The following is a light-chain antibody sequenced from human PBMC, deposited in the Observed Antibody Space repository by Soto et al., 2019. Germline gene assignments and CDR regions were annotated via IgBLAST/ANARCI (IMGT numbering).Light chain of an antibody. Sequence: IQMTQSPSSPSASVGDRITITCRASQSISIWLAWYQQKPGKAPKILIYKASSLESGVPSRFSGSGSGTDFTLTISSLQPEDFATYYCQQSYSTPPWTFGQGTKVDIK. CDR2: KAS. J-gene: IGKJ1*01. V-gene: IGKV1-39*01. CDR3: QQSYSTPPWT. CDR1: QSISIW.